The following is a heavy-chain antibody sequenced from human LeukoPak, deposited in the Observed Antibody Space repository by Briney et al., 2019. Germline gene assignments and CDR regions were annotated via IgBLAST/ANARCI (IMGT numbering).Heavy chain of an antibody. D-gene: IGHD6-19*01. CDR1: GFTVSSNY. CDR3: ARVRREYSSGWYGYFDY. J-gene: IGHJ4*02. Sequence: GGSLRLSCAASGFTVSSNYMSWVRQAPGKGLEWVSVIYSGGSTYYADSVKGRFTISRDNSKNTLYLQMNSLRAEDTAVYYCARVRREYSSGWYGYFDYWGQGTLVTVSS. CDR2: IYSGGST. V-gene: IGHV3-53*01.